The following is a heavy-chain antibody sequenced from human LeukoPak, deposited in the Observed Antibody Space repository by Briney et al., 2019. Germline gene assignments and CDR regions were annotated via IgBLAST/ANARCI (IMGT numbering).Heavy chain of an antibody. CDR2: IYPGDSDT. D-gene: IGHD2-2*01. CDR3: ARNGCSSTSCRVGMDV. J-gene: IGHJ6*02. CDR1: GYSFTSYW. V-gene: IGHV5-51*01. Sequence: GESLKISCKGSGYSFTSYWIGWVRQMPGKGLEWMGIIYPGDSDTRYSPSFQGQVTISADKSISTAYLQWSSLKASDTAMYYCARNGCSSTSCRVGMDVWGQGTTVTVSS.